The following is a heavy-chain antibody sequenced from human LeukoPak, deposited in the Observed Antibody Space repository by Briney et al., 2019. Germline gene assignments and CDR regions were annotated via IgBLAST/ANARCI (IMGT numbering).Heavy chain of an antibody. CDR1: GYTFTSYY. D-gene: IGHD5-18*01. V-gene: IGHV1-69*13. CDR2: IIPIFGTA. J-gene: IGHJ4*02. CDR3: ARIYSPRDYYFDY. Sequence: SVKVSCKASGYTFTSYYMHWVRQAPGQGLEWMGGIIPIFGTANYAQKFQGRVTITADESTSTAYMELSSLRSEDTAVYYCARIYSPRDYYFDYWGQGTLVTVSS.